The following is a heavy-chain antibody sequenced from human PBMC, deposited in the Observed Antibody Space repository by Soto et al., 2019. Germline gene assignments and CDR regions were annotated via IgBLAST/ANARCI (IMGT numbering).Heavy chain of an antibody. CDR2: IIPYLSVS. J-gene: IGHJ4*02. Sequence: QVQLVQSGAEVKKPGSSLRVSCKASGDTFNFYTINWVRQAPGLGLEWLGRIIPYLSVSNYAQKFQGRVTITADKPRNTAYMEVRSLRAEDTAMYYCATSFGSGYRAFDYWGQGALVTVSS. CDR1: GDTFNFYT. D-gene: IGHD3-10*01. CDR3: ATSFGSGYRAFDY. V-gene: IGHV1-69*02.